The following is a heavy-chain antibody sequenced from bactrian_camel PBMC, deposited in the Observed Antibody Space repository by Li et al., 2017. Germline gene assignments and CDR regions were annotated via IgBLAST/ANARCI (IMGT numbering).Heavy chain of an antibody. J-gene: IGHJ4*01. V-gene: IGHV3S1*01. CDR1: GFTFRRYD. Sequence: HVQLVESGGGLVQPGGSLRLSCLASGFTFRRYDMHWVRLAPGKGLEWVSTIRRGGTTDYADSVKGRFAISRYTGKNEVYLQMNSLNTEDTAVYYCATDRYGVKRGQGTQVTVS. D-gene: IGHD5*01. CDR2: IRRGGTT. CDR3: ATDRYGVK.